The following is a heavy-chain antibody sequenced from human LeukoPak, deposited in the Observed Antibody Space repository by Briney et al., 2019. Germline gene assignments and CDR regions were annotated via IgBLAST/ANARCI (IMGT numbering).Heavy chain of an antibody. Sequence: GGSLRLSCAASGFTFSSYAMSWVRQAPGKGLEWVSAISGSSGSTYYADSVKGRFTISRDNSRNTLYLQMNSLRADDTAVYYCAKSRPMAYYFDYWGQGTLVTVPS. J-gene: IGHJ4*02. D-gene: IGHD5-24*01. V-gene: IGHV3-23*01. CDR3: AKSRPMAYYFDY. CDR1: GFTFSSYA. CDR2: ISGSSGST.